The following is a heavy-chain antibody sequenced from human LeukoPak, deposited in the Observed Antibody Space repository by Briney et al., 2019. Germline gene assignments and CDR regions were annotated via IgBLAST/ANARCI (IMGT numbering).Heavy chain of an antibody. CDR1: RYTFTSYG. CDR2: ISAYNGNT. D-gene: IGHD2-15*01. Sequence: ASVKVSCKASRYTFTSYGISWVRQAPGQGLEWMGWISAYNGNTNYAQKLQGRVTMTTDTSTSTAYMELRSLRSDDTAVYYCARDLVNESVAGPTYNWFDPWGQGTLVTVSS. CDR3: ARDLVNESVAGPTYNWFDP. V-gene: IGHV1-18*01. J-gene: IGHJ5*02.